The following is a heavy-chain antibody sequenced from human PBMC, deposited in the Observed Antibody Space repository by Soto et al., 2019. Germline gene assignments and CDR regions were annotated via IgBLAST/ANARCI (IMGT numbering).Heavy chain of an antibody. CDR3: ARLWERWFDA. CDR1: GFTFSDHY. D-gene: IGHD1-26*01. CDR2: IKNKGDSYTT. V-gene: IGHV3-72*01. Sequence: EVQLVESGGGLVQPGGSLRLSCAASGFTFSDHYMDWVRQAPGKGLEWVGRIKNKGDSYTTEYAASVKGRFSISRDDSKKSVYLQVNSLETEDTAVYYCARLWERWFDAWGQGTLVTVSS. J-gene: IGHJ5*02.